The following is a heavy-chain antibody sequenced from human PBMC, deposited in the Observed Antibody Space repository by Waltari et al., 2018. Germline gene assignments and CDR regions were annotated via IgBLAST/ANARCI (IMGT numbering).Heavy chain of an antibody. CDR3: SGGEVTGTDF. J-gene: IGHJ4*02. CDR2: IRREPYNYAT. V-gene: IGHV3-73*01. CDR1: GFTFRGLS. D-gene: IGHD6-19*01. Sequence: EVQVVASGGGLVQPGGSLKLSCATSGFTFRGLSIHCVRQTSGKGLEWVGRIRREPYNYATTYSASVKGRFTISRDDSKNTAFLQMNSLMTEDTAVYYCSGGEVTGTDFWGQGTLVTVSS.